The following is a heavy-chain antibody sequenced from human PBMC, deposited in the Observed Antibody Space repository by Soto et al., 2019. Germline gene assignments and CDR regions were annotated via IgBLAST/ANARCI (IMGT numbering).Heavy chain of an antibody. Sequence: GASVKVSCKASGGTFSSYAISWVRQAPGQGLEWMGGIIPIFGTANYAQKFQGRVAITADKSTSTAYMELSSLRSEDTAVYYCARSHTLYGMDVWGQGTTVTVSS. CDR3: ARSHTLYGMDV. J-gene: IGHJ6*02. CDR1: GGTFSSYA. V-gene: IGHV1-69*06. CDR2: IIPIFGTA. D-gene: IGHD2-15*01.